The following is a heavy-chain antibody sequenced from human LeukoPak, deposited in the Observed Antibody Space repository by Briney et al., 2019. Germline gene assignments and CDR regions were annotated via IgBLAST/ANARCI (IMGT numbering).Heavy chain of an antibody. CDR1: GYSISSGYY. Sequence: SETLSLTCAVSGYSISSGYYWGWIRQPPGKGLEWIGSIYHSGSTYYNPSLKSRVTISVDTSKNQFSLKLSSATAADTAVYYCARMVVVVAAYYFDCWGQGTLVTVSS. CDR3: ARMVVVVAAYYFDC. J-gene: IGHJ4*02. V-gene: IGHV4-38-2*01. D-gene: IGHD2-15*01. CDR2: IYHSGST.